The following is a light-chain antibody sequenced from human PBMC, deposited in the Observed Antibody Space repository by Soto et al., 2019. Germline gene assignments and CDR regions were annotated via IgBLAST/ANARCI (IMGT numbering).Light chain of an antibody. V-gene: IGLV2-8*01. Sequence: QSALTQPPSASGSPGQSVTISCTGTSSDVGGYNFVSWYQQHPGNVPKPMIYEVSKRPSGVPDRFSGSKSGNTASLTVSGLQAEDEADYYCCSFGGGNKVLFGGGTKLTVL. CDR1: SSDVGGYNF. CDR3: CSFGGGNKVL. J-gene: IGLJ3*02. CDR2: EVS.